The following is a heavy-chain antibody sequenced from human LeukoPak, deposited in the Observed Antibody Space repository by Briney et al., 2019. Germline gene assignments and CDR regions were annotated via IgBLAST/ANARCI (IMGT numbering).Heavy chain of an antibody. D-gene: IGHD3-22*01. Sequence: GASVRVSCKASGYTFTSYDINWVRQATGQGLEWLGWMNPNSGNTGYGQKFQGRVTITADKSTSTAYMELSSLRSEDTAVYYCARENGYYYDSRDLGPWGQGTLVTVSS. CDR2: MNPNSGNT. CDR1: GYTFTSYD. CDR3: ARENGYYYDSRDLGP. V-gene: IGHV1-8*03. J-gene: IGHJ5*02.